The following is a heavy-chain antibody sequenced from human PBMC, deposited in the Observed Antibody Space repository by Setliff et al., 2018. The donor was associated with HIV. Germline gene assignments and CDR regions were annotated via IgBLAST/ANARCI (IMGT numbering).Heavy chain of an antibody. J-gene: IGHJ4*02. D-gene: IGHD5-18*01. V-gene: IGHV4-59*11. CDR1: GDSISSHY. CDR3: ARIDTAMVLDY. CDR2: IYYTGST. Sequence: SETLSLTCTVSGDSISSHYWSWIRQPPGKGLEWIGSIYYTGSTNHNPPLKSRVTISVDTSKNQFSLKLSSVAAADTAVYYCARIDTAMVLDYWGQGTLVTVSS.